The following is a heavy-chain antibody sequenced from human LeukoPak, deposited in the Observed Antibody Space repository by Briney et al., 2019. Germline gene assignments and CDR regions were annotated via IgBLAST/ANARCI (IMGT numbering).Heavy chain of an antibody. J-gene: IGHJ4*02. CDR2: IKKDGSEK. V-gene: IGHV3-7*01. CDR1: GFTFSIYW. Sequence: PGGSLRLSCAASGFTFSIYWMNWVRQAPGKGPGWVAIIKKDGSEKYYVDSVKGRFTISRDNAKNSLYLQMNSLRADDTAVYFCAGGAGFLIDYWGQGALVTVSS. D-gene: IGHD2/OR15-2a*01. CDR3: AGGAGFLIDY.